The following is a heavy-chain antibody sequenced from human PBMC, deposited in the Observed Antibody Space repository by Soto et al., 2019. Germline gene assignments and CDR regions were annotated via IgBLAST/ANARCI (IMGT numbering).Heavy chain of an antibody. CDR2: IIPIFGTA. D-gene: IGHD3-22*01. Sequence: SVKVSCKASGGTFSSYAISWVRQAPGQGLEWMGGIIPIFGTANYAQKFQGRVTITADESTSTAYMELSSLRSEDTAVYYCACPPAYYYDSSGNFDYWGQGTLVTVSS. V-gene: IGHV1-69*13. CDR1: GGTFSSYA. CDR3: ACPPAYYYDSSGNFDY. J-gene: IGHJ4*02.